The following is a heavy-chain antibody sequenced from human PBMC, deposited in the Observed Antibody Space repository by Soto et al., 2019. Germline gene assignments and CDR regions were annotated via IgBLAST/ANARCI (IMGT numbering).Heavy chain of an antibody. CDR2: IWYDGSNK. D-gene: IGHD1-26*01. V-gene: IGHV3-33*01. J-gene: IGHJ4*02. CDR1: GFTFSSYG. Sequence: QVQLVESGGGVVQPGRSLRLSCAASGFTFSSYGMHWVRQAPGKGLEWVADIWYDGSNKYYADSVKGRFTISRDNSKNPLYLQMNRLRGGDTAVYYCARDREGALRWGQGTLVTVCS. CDR3: ARDREGALR.